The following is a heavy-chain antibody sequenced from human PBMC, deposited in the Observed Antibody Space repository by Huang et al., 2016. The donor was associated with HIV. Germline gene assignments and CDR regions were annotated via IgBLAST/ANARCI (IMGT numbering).Heavy chain of an antibody. Sequence: QLQLQESGPGLVKPSDTLSLNCTISGGSIKSRNYYWGWVRPAPGKGLVWIWDIYYSGSPYYNPSLRRRVSLSVDTSKNQVTLKVNAVIAADTAVYYCARRQGSGYYFYFDYWGRGIPVTVSA. CDR1: GGSIKSRNYY. J-gene: IGHJ4*02. V-gene: IGHV4-39*01. CDR2: IYYSGSP. D-gene: IGHD3-22*01. CDR3: ARRQGSGYYFYFDY.